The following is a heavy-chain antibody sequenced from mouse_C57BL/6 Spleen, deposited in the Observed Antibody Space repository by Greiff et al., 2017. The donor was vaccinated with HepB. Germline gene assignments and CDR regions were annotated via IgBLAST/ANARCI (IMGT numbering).Heavy chain of an antibody. J-gene: IGHJ3*01. CDR2: IHPSDSDT. D-gene: IGHD2-4*01. CDR3: VYYDYDRGFAY. Sequence: QVHVKQPGAELVKPGASVKVSCKASGYTFTSYWMHWVKQRPGQGLEWIGRIHPSDSDTNYNQKFKGKATLTVDKSSSTAYMQLSSLTSEDSAVYYCVYYDYDRGFAYWGQGTLVTVSA. V-gene: IGHV1-74*01. CDR1: GYTFTSYW.